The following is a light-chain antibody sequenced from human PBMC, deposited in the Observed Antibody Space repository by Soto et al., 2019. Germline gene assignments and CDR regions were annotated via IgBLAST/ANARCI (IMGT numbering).Light chain of an antibody. V-gene: IGKV1-39*01. CDR1: QSIANY. CDR3: QQSYNAPRT. CDR2: AAS. J-gene: IGKJ2*01. Sequence: DIPMTQTPSSLSASVGDRVTITCRASQSIANYLNWYQQKPGKAPKLLIYAASNLRSGVPSRFSGSASGTDFTLTVSSLHPEDFATYYCQQSYNAPRTFGQGTKLEIE.